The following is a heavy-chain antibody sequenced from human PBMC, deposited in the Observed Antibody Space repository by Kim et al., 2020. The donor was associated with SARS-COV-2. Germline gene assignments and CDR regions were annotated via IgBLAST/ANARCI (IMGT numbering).Heavy chain of an antibody. D-gene: IGHD6-13*01. CDR2: ISYDGSNK. J-gene: IGHJ6*02. Sequence: GGSLRLSCAASGFTFSSYGMHWVRQAPGKGLEWVAVISYDGSNKYYADSVKGRFTISRDNSKNTLYLQMNSLRAEDTAVYYCAKDLAASSWSPGLYYYGMDVWGQGTTVTVSS. CDR1: GFTFSSYG. V-gene: IGHV3-30*18. CDR3: AKDLAASSWSPGLYYYGMDV.